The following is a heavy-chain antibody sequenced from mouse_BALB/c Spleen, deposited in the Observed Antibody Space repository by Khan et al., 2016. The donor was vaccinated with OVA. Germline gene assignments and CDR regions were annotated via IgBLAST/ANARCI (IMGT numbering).Heavy chain of an antibody. CDR3: ARTPNSLLRVRSAMDY. Sequence: QVQLKQSGPGLVQPSQSLSITCTVSGFSLTSYGVHWVRQSPGKGLEWLGVIWSGGSTDYNAAFISRLSISKDNSKSQVLLKMSSLQANDTAKYYCARTPNSLLRVRSAMDYWGQGTSVTVSS. CDR2: IWSGGST. CDR1: GFSLTSYG. J-gene: IGHJ4*01. V-gene: IGHV2-2*02. D-gene: IGHD1-2*01.